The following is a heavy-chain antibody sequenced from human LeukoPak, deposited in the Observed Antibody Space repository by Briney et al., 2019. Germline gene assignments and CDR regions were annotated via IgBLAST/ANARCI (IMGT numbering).Heavy chain of an antibody. J-gene: IGHJ1*01. V-gene: IGHV4-39*01. CDR3: ARHTEVSSTPVAYFEV. Sequence: SETLSLTCTVSGGSISNANYYWGWVRHPPGKSLEWIGSVFYTGSSVSNPSLKSRVTMSVDRSKNQFSPNLNSLTAADSAMFYCARHTEVSSTPVAYFEVWGQGTQVIVSS. CDR2: VFYTGSS. D-gene: IGHD4-23*01. CDR1: GGSISNANYY.